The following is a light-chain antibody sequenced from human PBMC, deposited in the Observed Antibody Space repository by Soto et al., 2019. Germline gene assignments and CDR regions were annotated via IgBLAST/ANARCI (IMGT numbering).Light chain of an antibody. CDR1: SSDVGGHNY. V-gene: IGLV2-14*01. CDR2: EVN. J-gene: IGLJ1*01. Sequence: QSVLTQPASVSGSPGQSITISCTGTSSDVGGHNYVSWYQQHPGKAPKNMIYEVNNGPSGVSDRFSGSKSGNTASLTISGLQAEDEAYYYCVSWDDSLSGLVFGTGTKLTVL. CDR3: VSWDDSLSGLV.